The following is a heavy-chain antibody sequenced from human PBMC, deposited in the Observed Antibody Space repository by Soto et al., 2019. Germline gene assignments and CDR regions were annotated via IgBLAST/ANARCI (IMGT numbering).Heavy chain of an antibody. CDR3: ARVLRVVNGSQGYYYHGMDV. J-gene: IGHJ6*01. CDR2: IFATGTT. CDR1: GRSITTYY. D-gene: IGHD3-10*01. Sequence: QVQLQESGPGLVKPSETLSLTCSVSGRSITTYYWNWIRQPAGKGLEWIGRIFATGTTSYNPSLKSRINMSADMRKNPLSLILSSVTAAATAVYYCARVLRVVNGSQGYYYHGMDVWGPGTKVTVSS. V-gene: IGHV4-4*07.